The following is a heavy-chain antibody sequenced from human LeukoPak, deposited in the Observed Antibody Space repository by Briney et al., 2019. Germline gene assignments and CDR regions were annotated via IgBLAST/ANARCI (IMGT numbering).Heavy chain of an antibody. J-gene: IGHJ4*02. D-gene: IGHD4-23*01. CDR2: ISSCGSTI. CDR3: ARGLGGNSGAFDY. Sequence: GGSLRLSCAASGFTFSSYEMNWVRQAPGKGLEWVSYISSCGSTIYYADSVKGRFTISRDNAKNTLYLQMNSLRAEDTAVYYCARGLGGNSGAFDYWGQGTLVTVSS. CDR1: GFTFSSYE. V-gene: IGHV3-48*03.